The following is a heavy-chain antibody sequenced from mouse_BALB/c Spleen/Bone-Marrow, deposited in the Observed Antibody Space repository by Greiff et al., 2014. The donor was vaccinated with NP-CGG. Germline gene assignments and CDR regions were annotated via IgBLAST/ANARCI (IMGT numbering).Heavy chain of an antibody. J-gene: IGHJ2*01. V-gene: IGHV14-3*02. CDR1: GFNIKDTY. CDR3: ARYYYGSSYSDY. Sequence: EVQLAESGAELVKPGASVKLSCTASGFNIKDTYMHWVKQRPEQGLEWIGRIDPANGNTKYDPKFQGKATITADTSSNTAYLQLSSLTSEDTAVYYCARYYYGSSYSDYWGQGTTPTVSS. CDR2: IDPANGNT. D-gene: IGHD1-1*01.